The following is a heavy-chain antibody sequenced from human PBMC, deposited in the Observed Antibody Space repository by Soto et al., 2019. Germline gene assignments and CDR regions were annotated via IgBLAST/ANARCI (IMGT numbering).Heavy chain of an antibody. CDR1: GFTFSNFA. D-gene: IGHD6-13*01. V-gene: IGHV3-23*01. CDR3: AKDEEGQQLAPGGGGDFDS. CDR2: ITGTGGST. J-gene: IGHJ4*02. Sequence: PEDSMRLGCAACGFTFSNFAMSWVRQDPGKGLQWVSAITGTGGSTYYADSVKGRFSISRDNSKNTLYLQMNSLRAEDTAIYFCAKDEEGQQLAPGGGGDFDSWGQGTLVTVSS.